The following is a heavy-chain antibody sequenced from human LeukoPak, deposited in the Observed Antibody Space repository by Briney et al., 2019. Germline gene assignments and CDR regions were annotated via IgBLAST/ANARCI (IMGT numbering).Heavy chain of an antibody. Sequence: RGESLKISCKGSGYSFTSYWIGWVRQMPGKGLEWMGIIYPGDSDTRYSPSFQGQVTISADKSISTAYLQWSSLKASDTAMYYCARHSRSVVAATGFDYWGQGTLVTVSS. CDR2: IYPGDSDT. CDR3: ARHSRSVVAATGFDY. D-gene: IGHD2-15*01. V-gene: IGHV5-51*01. J-gene: IGHJ4*02. CDR1: GYSFTSYW.